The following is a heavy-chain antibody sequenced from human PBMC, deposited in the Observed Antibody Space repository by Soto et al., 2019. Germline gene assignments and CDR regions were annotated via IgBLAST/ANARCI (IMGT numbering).Heavy chain of an antibody. Sequence: EVQLVQSGAALKKPGESLQISCKASGYTFTNYWIVWVRQVPGKGLEWMGLIYPGDSDTRYNPSFQGQVTISADKSTSAAYLQWNSLMASDTAIYYCARSGRSGLRWLDFFDPWGQGTLVTVSS. CDR1: GYTFTNYW. J-gene: IGHJ5*02. V-gene: IGHV5-51*03. CDR2: IYPGDSDT. CDR3: ARSGRSGLRWLDFFDP. D-gene: IGHD4-17*01.